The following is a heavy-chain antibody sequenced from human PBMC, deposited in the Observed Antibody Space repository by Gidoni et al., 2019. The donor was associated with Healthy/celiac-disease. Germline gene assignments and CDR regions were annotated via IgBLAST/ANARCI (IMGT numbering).Heavy chain of an antibody. CDR2: IYSSGST. V-gene: IGHV4-39*01. CDR3: ARQLERLYDSSGYRGVFDY. Sequence: QLQLQESGPGLGKPSETLSLTCTVAGGSISSSSYYWGWIRQPPGKGLEWIGSIYSSGSTYYDPSLTSRVTISVDTSKNQFSLKLSSVTAADTAVYYCARQLERLYDSSGYRGVFDYWGQGTLVTVSS. D-gene: IGHD3-22*01. J-gene: IGHJ4*02. CDR1: GGSISSSSYY.